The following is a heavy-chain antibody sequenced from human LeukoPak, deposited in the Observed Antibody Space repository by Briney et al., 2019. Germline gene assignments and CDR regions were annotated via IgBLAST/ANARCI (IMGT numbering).Heavy chain of an antibody. D-gene: IGHD6-19*01. CDR2: ISGSGGST. CDR3: AKESLGVAVAGIPFDY. Sequence: PGGSLRLSCAASGFTFSSYAMSWLRQAPGKGLEWVSAISGSGGSTYYADSVKGRFTISRDNSKNTLYLQMNSLRAEDTAAYYCAKESLGVAVAGIPFDYWGQGTLVTVSS. J-gene: IGHJ4*02. V-gene: IGHV3-23*01. CDR1: GFTFSSYA.